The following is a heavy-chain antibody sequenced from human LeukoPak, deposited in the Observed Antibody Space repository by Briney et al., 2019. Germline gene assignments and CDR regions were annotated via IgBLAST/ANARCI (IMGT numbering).Heavy chain of an antibody. Sequence: SETMSLTCIVSGGSISSGVSYWSWIRQPPGKGLEWIGFIDYSGSTYYNPSLKRRVTISVDTSKNQFSLKLSSVTAADTAVYCCARVVGYCSSTSCLNWFDPWGQGTLVTVSS. J-gene: IGHJ5*02. CDR3: ARVVGYCSSTSCLNWFDP. CDR1: GGSISSGVSY. D-gene: IGHD2-2*03. V-gene: IGHV4-30-4*02. CDR2: IDYSGST.